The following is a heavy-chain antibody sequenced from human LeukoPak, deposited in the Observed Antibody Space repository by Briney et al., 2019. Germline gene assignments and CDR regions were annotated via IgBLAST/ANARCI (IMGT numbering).Heavy chain of an antibody. CDR1: GFTFSSYA. Sequence: GSLRLSCAASGFTFSSYAMSWVRQAPGKGLEWVSAISGSGGSTYYADSVKGRFTISRDNSKNTLYLQMNSLRAEDTAVYYCAKGLHGGWCVGYFQHWGQGTLVTVSS. D-gene: IGHD6-19*01. CDR3: AKGLHGGWCVGYFQH. CDR2: ISGSGGST. V-gene: IGHV3-23*01. J-gene: IGHJ1*01.